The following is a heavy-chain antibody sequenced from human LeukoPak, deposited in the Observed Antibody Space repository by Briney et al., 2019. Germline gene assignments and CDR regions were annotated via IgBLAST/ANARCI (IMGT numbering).Heavy chain of an antibody. CDR3: AELGITMIGGV. CDR2: ISSSGSTI. J-gene: IGHJ6*04. Sequence: GGALLLSCAASGCTFSSYEMNWGREAPGKGLEGGSDISSSGSTIYYAASGKGRFTISRNKGKKSLCLQMNSLRAEDTAVYYCAELGITMIGGVWGKGTTVTISS. V-gene: IGHV3-48*03. D-gene: IGHD3-10*02. CDR1: GCTFSSYE.